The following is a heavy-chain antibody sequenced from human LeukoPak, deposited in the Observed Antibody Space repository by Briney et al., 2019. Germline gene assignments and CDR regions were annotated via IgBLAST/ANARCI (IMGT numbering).Heavy chain of an antibody. CDR3: ARDGYCSSTSCYWDY. V-gene: IGHV4-61*02. D-gene: IGHD2-2*03. J-gene: IGHJ4*02. CDR2: IYTSGST. CDR1: GGSISSGSYY. Sequence: PSQTLSLTCTVSGGSISSGSYYWSWIRQPAGKGLEWIGRIYTSGSTNYNPSLKSRVTISVDTSKNQFSLKLSSVTAADTAVYYCARDGYCSSTSCYWDYWGQGTLVTVSS.